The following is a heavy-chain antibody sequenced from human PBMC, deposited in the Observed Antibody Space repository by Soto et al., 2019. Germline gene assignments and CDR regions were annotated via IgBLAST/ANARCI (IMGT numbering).Heavy chain of an antibody. Sequence: PGGSLRLSCAASGFTFSSYSMNWVRQAPGKGLEWVSSISSSSSYVYYADSVKGRFTISRDNAKNSLYLQMNSLRAEDTAVYYCARDPQWLVTASDYWRQGTLVTVSS. CDR1: GFTFSSYS. D-gene: IGHD6-19*01. CDR2: ISSSSSYV. CDR3: ARDPQWLVTASDY. V-gene: IGHV3-21*01. J-gene: IGHJ4*02.